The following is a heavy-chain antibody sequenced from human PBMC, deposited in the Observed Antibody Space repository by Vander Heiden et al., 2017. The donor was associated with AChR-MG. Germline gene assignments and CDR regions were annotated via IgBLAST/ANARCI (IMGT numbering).Heavy chain of an antibody. CDR3: VKDSVCSGGSCYSVDY. V-gene: IGHV3-23*01. J-gene: IGHJ4*02. CDR2: ISGSGGST. CDR1: GFTFSSYA. D-gene: IGHD2-15*01. Sequence: EVQLLESGGGLVQPGGSLRLSCAASGFTFSSYAMSWVRQAPGKGLEWVSAISGSGGSTYYADSVKGRFTISRDNSKNTLYLQMNSLRAEDTAVYYCVKDSVCSGGSCYSVDYWGQGTLVTVSS.